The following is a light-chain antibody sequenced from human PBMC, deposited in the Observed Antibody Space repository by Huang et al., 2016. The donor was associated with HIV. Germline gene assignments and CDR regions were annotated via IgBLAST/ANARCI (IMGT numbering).Light chain of an antibody. CDR3: MQTMQPAT. CDR2: DGS. CDR1: QSLLHSDGKNY. V-gene: IGKV2D-29*02. J-gene: IGKJ1*01. Sequence: EIMLTQTPLSLSVTPGQPASMSCKSSQSLLHSDGKNYLFWYLQKSGLSPQLLIYDGSNRLSGVPDRFNGSGSGTDFTLKISRVEAEDVGIYYCMQTMQPATFGQGTKVE.